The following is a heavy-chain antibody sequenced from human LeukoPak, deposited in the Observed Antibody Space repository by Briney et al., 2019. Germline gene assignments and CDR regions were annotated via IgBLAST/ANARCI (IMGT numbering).Heavy chain of an antibody. CDR1: GFTFRSYG. D-gene: IGHD5-18*01. V-gene: IGHV3-33*01. Sequence: PGGSLRLSCAASGFTFRSYGMHWVRQAPGKGLEWVAVIWYDGSNKYYADSVRGRFTISRDNSKNTLYLQMNSLRDEDTAVYYCARVLKSYGYLIDYWGQGTLVTVSS. CDR2: IWYDGSNK. CDR3: ARVLKSYGYLIDY. J-gene: IGHJ4*02.